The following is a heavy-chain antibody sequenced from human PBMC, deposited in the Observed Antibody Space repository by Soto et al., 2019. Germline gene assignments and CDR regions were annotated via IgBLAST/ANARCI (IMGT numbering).Heavy chain of an antibody. Sequence: PGGSLRLSCAASGFTFSSYGMHWVRQAPGKGLEWVAVISYDGSNKYYADSVKGRFTISRDNSKNTLYLQMNSLRAEDTAVYYCAKDAGFPNEYFQHWGQGTLVTSPQ. CDR3: AKDAGFPNEYFQH. CDR1: GFTFSSYG. V-gene: IGHV3-30*18. D-gene: IGHD3-10*01. CDR2: ISYDGSNK. J-gene: IGHJ1*01.